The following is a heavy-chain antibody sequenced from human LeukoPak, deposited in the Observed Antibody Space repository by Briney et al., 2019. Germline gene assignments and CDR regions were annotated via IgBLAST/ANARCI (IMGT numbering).Heavy chain of an antibody. Sequence: PGGSLRLSCAASGFTFSSYGMHWVRQAPGKGLEWVAVIWYDGSNKYYADSVKGRFTISRDNSKNTLYLQMNSLRAEGTAVYYCARDFTVTTYNWFDPWGQGTLVTVSS. CDR1: GFTFSSYG. CDR2: IWYDGSNK. V-gene: IGHV3-33*01. CDR3: ARDFTVTTYNWFDP. J-gene: IGHJ5*02. D-gene: IGHD4-17*01.